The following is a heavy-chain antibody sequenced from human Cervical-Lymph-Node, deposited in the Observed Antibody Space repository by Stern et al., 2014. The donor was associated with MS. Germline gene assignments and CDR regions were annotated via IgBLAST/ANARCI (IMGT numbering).Heavy chain of an antibody. CDR2: IWYDGRNK. J-gene: IGHJ6*02. CDR3: ARERDLMVRGRMDV. D-gene: IGHD3-10*01. CDR1: GFTFSSYG. Sequence: QVQLVQSAGGVVQPGRSLRLSCAASGFTFSSYGMHWVRQAPGKGLEWVAVIWYDGRNKNYANSVKGRFPISLDNYNKTVDLQINSLRAEDTSVYYCARERDLMVRGRMDVWGQGTTVTVSS. V-gene: IGHV3-33*01.